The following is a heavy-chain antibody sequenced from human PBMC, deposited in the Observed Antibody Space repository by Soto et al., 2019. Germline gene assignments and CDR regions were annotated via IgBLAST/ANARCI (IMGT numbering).Heavy chain of an antibody. CDR2: INHSGST. CDR1: GGSISSYY. CDR3: ARSDNYGFRRAPSQQGA. J-gene: IGHJ4*02. Sequence: SETLSLTCTVSGGSISSYYWSWIRQPPGKGLEWIGEINHSGSTNYNPSLKSRATISVDTSKNQFSLKLSSVTAEDTAVYYCARSDNYGFRRAPSQQGAWGQGTLVTVSS. V-gene: IGHV4-34*01. D-gene: IGHD5-18*01.